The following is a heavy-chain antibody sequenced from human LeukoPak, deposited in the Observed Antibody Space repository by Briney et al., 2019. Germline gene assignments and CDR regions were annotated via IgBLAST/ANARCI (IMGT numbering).Heavy chain of an antibody. J-gene: IGHJ6*02. V-gene: IGHV1-46*01. Sequence: ASVKVSCKASGYTFTSYGISWVRQAPGQGLEWMGMIYPRDGSTSYAQKFQGRVTVTRDTSTSTVHMELSSLRSEDTAVYYCARGQSGGYSGYDSYYYYGMDVWGQGTTVTVSS. CDR1: GYTFTSYG. D-gene: IGHD5-12*01. CDR3: ARGQSGGYSGYDSYYYYGMDV. CDR2: IYPRDGST.